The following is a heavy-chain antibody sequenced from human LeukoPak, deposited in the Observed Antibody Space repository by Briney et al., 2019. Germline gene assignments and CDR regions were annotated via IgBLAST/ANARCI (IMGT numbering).Heavy chain of an antibody. CDR1: GFTFDDYA. Sequence: SLRLFCAASGFTFDDYAMHWVRHAPGKGLVGVSGISWNSGSIGYADSVKGRFTISRDNAKNSLYLQMNSLRAEDMALYYCAKDEGWPQFKGFDYWGQGTLVTVSS. CDR2: ISWNSGSI. CDR3: AKDEGWPQFKGFDY. D-gene: IGHD5-24*01. V-gene: IGHV3-9*03. J-gene: IGHJ4*02.